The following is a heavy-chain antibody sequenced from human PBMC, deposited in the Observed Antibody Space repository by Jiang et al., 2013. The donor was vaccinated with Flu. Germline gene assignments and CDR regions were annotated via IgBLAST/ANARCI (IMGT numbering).Heavy chain of an antibody. CDR2: ISYDGSNK. J-gene: IGHJ4*02. Sequence: VVQPGRSLRLSCAASGFTFSSYAMHWVRQAPGKGLEWVAVISYDGSNKYYADSVKGRFTISRDNSKNTLYLQMNSLRAEDTAVYYCATKGDGAFPDYWGQGTLVTVSS. V-gene: IGHV3-30-3*01. CDR1: GFTFSSYA. CDR3: ATKGDGAFPDY. D-gene: IGHD3-16*01.